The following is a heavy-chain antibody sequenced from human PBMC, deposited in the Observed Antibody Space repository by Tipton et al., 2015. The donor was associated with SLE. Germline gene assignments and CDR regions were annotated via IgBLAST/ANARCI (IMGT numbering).Heavy chain of an antibody. CDR3: AILGITNGFDI. Sequence: SLRLSCAASGFTFSNAWMSWVRQAPGKGLEWVGRIKSKTDGGTTDYAAPVKGRFTISRDDSKNTLYLQMNSLKVEDTAVYYCAILGITNGFDIWGPGTMVAVSS. V-gene: IGHV3-15*01. CDR1: GFTFSNAW. J-gene: IGHJ3*02. CDR2: IKSKTDGGTT. D-gene: IGHD3-3*01.